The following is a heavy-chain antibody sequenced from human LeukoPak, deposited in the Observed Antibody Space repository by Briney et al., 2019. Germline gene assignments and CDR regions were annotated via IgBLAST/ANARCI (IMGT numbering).Heavy chain of an antibody. J-gene: IGHJ5*02. CDR2: IIPILGIA. V-gene: IGHV1-69*04. D-gene: IGHD2-2*01. CDR3: AREYCSSTSCPINARGNWFDP. CDR1: GGTFSSYA. Sequence: ASVKVSCKASGGTFSSYAISWVRQAPGQGLEWMGRIIPILGIANCAQKFQGRVTITADKSTSTAYMELSSLRSEDTAVYYCAREYCSSTSCPINARGNWFDPWGQGTLVTVSS.